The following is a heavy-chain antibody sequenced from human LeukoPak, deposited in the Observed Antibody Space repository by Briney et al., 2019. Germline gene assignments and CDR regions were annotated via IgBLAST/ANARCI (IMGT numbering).Heavy chain of an antibody. D-gene: IGHD1-1*01. CDR3: ATTDPGTFYYYYYMDV. J-gene: IGHJ6*03. Sequence: GGSLRLSCAASGFTFSSHAMSWVRQAPGKGLEWVSAISGSGGSTYYADSVKGRFTISRDNSKNTLYLQMNSLRAEDTAVYYCATTDPGTFYYYYYMDVWGKGTTVTVSS. CDR1: GFTFSSHA. V-gene: IGHV3-23*01. CDR2: ISGSGGST.